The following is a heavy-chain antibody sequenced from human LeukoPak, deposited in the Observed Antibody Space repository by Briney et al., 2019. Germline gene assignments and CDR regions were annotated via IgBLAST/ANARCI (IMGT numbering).Heavy chain of an antibody. Sequence: GESLKISCKGSGYSFTNYWTSWVRQMPGKGLEWMGKINPSDSYTNYSPSFQGHVTISTDRSITTAYLQWSSLKASDTAMYYCARHGPEVGGNFDYWGQGTLVTVSS. CDR2: INPSDSYT. CDR3: ARHGPEVGGNFDY. D-gene: IGHD1-26*01. V-gene: IGHV5-10-1*01. CDR1: GYSFTNYW. J-gene: IGHJ4*02.